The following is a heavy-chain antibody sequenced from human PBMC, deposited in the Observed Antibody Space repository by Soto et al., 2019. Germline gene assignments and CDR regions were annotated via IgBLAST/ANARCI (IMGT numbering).Heavy chain of an antibody. J-gene: IGHJ5*02. CDR3: ARGRYQLLFGTFDP. CDR1: GFTFSSYG. CDR2: IWYDGSNK. Sequence: QVQLVESGGGVVQPGRSLRLSCAASGFTFSSYGMHWVRQAPGKGLEWVAVIWYDGSNKYNADSVKGRFTISRDNSKNTLYLQMNSLRAEDTAVYYCARGRYQLLFGTFDPWGQGTLVTVSS. D-gene: IGHD2-2*01. V-gene: IGHV3-33*01.